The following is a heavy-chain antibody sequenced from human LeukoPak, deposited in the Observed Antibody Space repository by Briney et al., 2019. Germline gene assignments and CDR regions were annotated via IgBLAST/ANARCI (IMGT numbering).Heavy chain of an antibody. CDR1: GGSISSGGYY. D-gene: IGHD5-24*01. CDR2: IYYSGST. Sequence: SETLSLTCTVSGGSISSGGYYWSWIRQRPGKGLEWIGYIYYSGSTYYNPSLKSRVTISVDTSKNQFSLKLSSVTAADTAVYYCAREMALSLDYWGQGTLVTVSS. J-gene: IGHJ4*02. V-gene: IGHV4-31*03. CDR3: AREMALSLDY.